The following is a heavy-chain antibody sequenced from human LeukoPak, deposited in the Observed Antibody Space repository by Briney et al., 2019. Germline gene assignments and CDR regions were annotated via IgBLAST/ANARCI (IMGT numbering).Heavy chain of an antibody. D-gene: IGHD3-3*01. CDR1: GFTVSSNY. CDR2: IYSGGST. J-gene: IGHJ3*02. CDR3: ARGSSFWSGHDAFDI. V-gene: IGHV3-66*01. Sequence: GGSLRLSCAASGFTVSSNYMSWVRQAPGKGLEWVSVIYSGGSTYYADSVKGRFTISRDNSKNTLYLQMNSLRAEDTAVYYCARGSSFWSGHDAFDIWGQGTMVTVSS.